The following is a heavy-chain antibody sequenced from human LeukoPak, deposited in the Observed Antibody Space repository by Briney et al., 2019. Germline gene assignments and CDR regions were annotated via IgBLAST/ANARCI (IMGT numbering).Heavy chain of an antibody. D-gene: IGHD2-15*01. CDR1: GFTFSSYG. J-gene: IGHJ4*02. Sequence: PGGSLRLSCAASGFTFSSYGMHWVRQAPGKGLVWVSLINSDGSSTYYADSVKGRFTISRDNSKNTLYLQMNSLRAEDTAVYYCARDELGGRCEFDYWGQGTLVTVSS. CDR2: INSDGSST. V-gene: IGHV3-74*01. CDR3: ARDELGGRCEFDY.